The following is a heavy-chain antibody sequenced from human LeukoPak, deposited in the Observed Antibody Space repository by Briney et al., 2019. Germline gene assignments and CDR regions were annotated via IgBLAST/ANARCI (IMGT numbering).Heavy chain of an antibody. J-gene: IGHJ4*02. CDR3: AKDNWNSFDY. CDR2: ISGSGGST. CDR1: GFTFSIYG. D-gene: IGHD1-20*01. Sequence: GGSLRLSCAASGFTFSIYGMTWVRQAPGKGLEWVSTISGSGGSTYYADSVKGRFTISRDNAKNSLYLQMNSLRAEDTAVYYCAKDNWNSFDYWGQGTLVTVSS. V-gene: IGHV3-23*01.